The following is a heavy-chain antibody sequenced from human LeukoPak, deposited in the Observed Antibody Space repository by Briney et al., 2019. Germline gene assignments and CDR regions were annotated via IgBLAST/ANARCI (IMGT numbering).Heavy chain of an antibody. D-gene: IGHD3-3*02. J-gene: IGHJ6*03. CDR1: GFTFSRYA. CDR3: ARGHFWSGYSYQDYYYYMDV. V-gene: IGHV3-64*01. CDR2: ISYNGDGT. Sequence: QPGGSLRLSCAASGFTFSRYAMHWVPQAPGRGLEHVSTISYNGDGTDYTNSVKGRFTISRDNSKNTLSLQVGSLRPEDMAVYYCARGHFWSGYSYQDYYYYMDVWRKGTTVTVSS.